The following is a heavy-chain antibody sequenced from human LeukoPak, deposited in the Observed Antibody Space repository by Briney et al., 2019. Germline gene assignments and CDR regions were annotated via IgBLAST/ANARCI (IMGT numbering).Heavy chain of an antibody. V-gene: IGHV4-59*01. J-gene: IGHJ4*02. CDR1: GGSISSYY. CDR3: ARLGEYSYKD. CDR2: IYYSGST. D-gene: IGHD5-18*01. Sequence: SETLSLTCTVFGGSISSYYWSWIRQPPGKGLEWIGYIYYSGSTNYNPSLKSRVTISVDTSKNQFSLKLSSVTAADTAVYYCARLGEYSYKDWGQGTLVTVSS.